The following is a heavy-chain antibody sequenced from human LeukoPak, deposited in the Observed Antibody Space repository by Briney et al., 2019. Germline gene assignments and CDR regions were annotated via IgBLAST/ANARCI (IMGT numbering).Heavy chain of an antibody. V-gene: IGHV4-34*01. D-gene: IGHD3-10*01. Sequence: PSETLSLTCAVYGGSFSGYYWSWIRQPPGKALECIGEINHSGSTSYNPSLKSRVTISVDTSKNQFSLKLSSVTAADTAVYYCARRGPPVLLWFRLFDYWGQGTLVTVSS. J-gene: IGHJ4*02. CDR2: INHSGST. CDR3: ARRGPPVLLWFRLFDY. CDR1: GGSFSGYY.